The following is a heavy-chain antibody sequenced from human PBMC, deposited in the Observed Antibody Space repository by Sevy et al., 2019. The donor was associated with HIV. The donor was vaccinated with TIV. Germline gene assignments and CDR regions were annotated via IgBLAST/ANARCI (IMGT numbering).Heavy chain of an antibody. CDR2: VSGGGDTT. D-gene: IGHD3-22*01. V-gene: IGHV3-23*01. CDR1: GFTFNNYA. J-gene: IGHJ4*02. Sequence: GGSLRLACAASGFTFNNYAMTWVRLAPGKGLEWVSAVSGGGDTTYYADSVKGRFTISRDNSKNPLYLQMNSLRAEDTAVYYCAKAGSTSGYYLNYFAYWGQGTLVTVSS. CDR3: AKAGSTSGYYLNYFAY.